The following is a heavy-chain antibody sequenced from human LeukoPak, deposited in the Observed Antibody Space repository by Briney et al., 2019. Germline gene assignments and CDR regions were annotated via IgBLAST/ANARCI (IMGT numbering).Heavy chain of an antibody. D-gene: IGHD2-2*01. CDR3: ASTSPKPNYFGMDV. J-gene: IGHJ6*02. CDR1: GGSFSGYY. V-gene: IGHV4-34*01. Sequence: SETLSLTCAVYGGSFSGYYWSWIRQPPGKGLEWIGEINHSGSTNYNPSLKSRVTISVDTSKNQFSLKLSSVTAADTAVYYCASTSPKPNYFGMDVRGQGTTVTVSS. CDR2: INHSGST.